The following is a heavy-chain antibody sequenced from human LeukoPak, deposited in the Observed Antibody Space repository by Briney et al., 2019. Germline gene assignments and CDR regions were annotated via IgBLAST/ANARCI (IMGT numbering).Heavy chain of an antibody. V-gene: IGHV3-33*01. CDR1: GFTFSSYG. CDR2: IWYDGSNK. CDR3: ARDPAGPYYGMDV. Sequence: PGRSLRLSCAASGFTFSSYGMHWVRHAPGKGLEWVAVIWYDGSNKYYADSVKGRFTISRDNSKNTLYLQMNSLRAEDTAVYYCARDPAGPYYGMDVWGQGTTVTV. J-gene: IGHJ6*02.